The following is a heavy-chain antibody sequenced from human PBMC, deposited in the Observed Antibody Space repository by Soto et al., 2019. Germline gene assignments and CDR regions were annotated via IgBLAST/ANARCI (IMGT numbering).Heavy chain of an antibody. J-gene: IGHJ6*02. CDR1: GGSISSYY. CDR3: ARDRGDQWLENYYGMDV. Sequence: AETLSLTCTVSGGSISSYYWSWIRQPPGKGLEWIGYIYYSGSTNYNPSLKSRVTISVDTSKNQFSLKLSSVTAADTAAYYCARDRGDQWLENYYGMDVWGQGTTVTVSS. D-gene: IGHD5-12*01. CDR2: IYYSGST. V-gene: IGHV4-59*01.